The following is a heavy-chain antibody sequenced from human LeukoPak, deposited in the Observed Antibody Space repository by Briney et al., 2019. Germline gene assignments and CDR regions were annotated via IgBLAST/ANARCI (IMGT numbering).Heavy chain of an antibody. CDR2: IYYSGST. D-gene: IGHD4-17*01. V-gene: IGHV4-39*01. CDR1: GGSISSYY. Sequence: SETLSLTCTVSGGSISSYYWGWIRQPPGKGLEWIGSIYYSGSTYYNPSLKSRVTISVDTSKNQFSLKLSSVTAADTAVYYCAGYHVYGVTTPPLGYWGQGTLVTVSS. CDR3: AGYHVYGVTTPPLGY. J-gene: IGHJ4*02.